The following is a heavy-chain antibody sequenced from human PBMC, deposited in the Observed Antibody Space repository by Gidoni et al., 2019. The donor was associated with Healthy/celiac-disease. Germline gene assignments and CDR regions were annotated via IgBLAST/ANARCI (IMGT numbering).Heavy chain of an antibody. CDR3: ARHRIQPNLRGWFDP. CDR2: IYYSGST. J-gene: IGHJ5*02. D-gene: IGHD5-18*01. V-gene: IGHV4-39*01. CDR1: GGSISSSSYY. Sequence: QLQLQESGPGLVKPSETLSLTCTVSGGSISSSSYYWGWIRQPPGKGLEWIGSIYYSGSTYYNPSLKSRVTISVDTSKNQFSLKLSSVTAADTAVYYCARHRIQPNLRGWFDPWGQGTLVTVSS.